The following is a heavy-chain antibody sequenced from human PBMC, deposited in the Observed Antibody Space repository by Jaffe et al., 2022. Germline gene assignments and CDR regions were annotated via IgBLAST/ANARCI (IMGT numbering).Heavy chain of an antibody. Sequence: QVQLVQSGAEVKRPGSSVKVSCKASKDTFSSYAISWVRQAPGQGLEWMGGIIPIFGRPNYAQKFLGRLTINKDESTKTAYMELSSLTSDDTAMYYCARDDCRGGNCYRHFYMAVWGKGTSITVSS. CDR3: ARDDCRGGNCYRHFYMAV. D-gene: IGHD2-15*01. CDR2: IIPIFGRP. CDR1: KDTFSSYA. V-gene: IGHV1-69*05. J-gene: IGHJ6*03.